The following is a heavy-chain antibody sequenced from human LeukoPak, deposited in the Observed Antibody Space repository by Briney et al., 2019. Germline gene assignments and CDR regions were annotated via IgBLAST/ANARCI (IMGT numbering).Heavy chain of an antibody. J-gene: IGHJ6*02. CDR1: GFTVSSNY. Sequence: PGGSLRLSCAASGFTVSSNYMSWVRQAPGKGLEWVSVIYSGGSTYYADSVKGRFTIYTHNSKNTLYLQMNRLRAEDTAVYYCARDLSTYGTDVWGQGTTVTAYS. CDR2: IYSGGST. CDR3: ARDLSTYGTDV. V-gene: IGHV3-53*04.